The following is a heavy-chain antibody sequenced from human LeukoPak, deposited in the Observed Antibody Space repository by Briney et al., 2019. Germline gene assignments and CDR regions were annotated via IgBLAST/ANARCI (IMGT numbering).Heavy chain of an antibody. D-gene: IGHD6-13*01. CDR3: ARDQGAGTDRFWMNYYYGMDV. V-gene: IGHV1-2*02. J-gene: IGHJ6*02. CDR1: AYTFTVYY. Sequence: SVTVSFKASAYTFTVYYMSLVRQAPGQGLEWMGWFNPNSGGTNYSQKVQGRVSITRDTSISTAYMELSRLRSNDTAVYSSARDQGAGTDRFWMNYYYGMDVWGQGTTVTVSS. CDR2: FNPNSGGT.